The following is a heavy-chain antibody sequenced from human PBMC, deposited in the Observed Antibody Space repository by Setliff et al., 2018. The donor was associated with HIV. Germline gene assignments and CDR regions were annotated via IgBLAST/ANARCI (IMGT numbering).Heavy chain of an antibody. V-gene: IGHV5-51*01. CDR2: VYGGDSDT. D-gene: IGHD1-7*01. CDR1: GFDFTKYW. CDR3: ARTSRAGTTDY. Sequence: TGESLKISCKASGFDFTKYWIGWVRQMPGKGLEWMGIVYGGDSDTRYRPSLQGQVTMSVDKSVSTAYLQWSSLKASDTAMYYCARTSRAGTTDYWGQGTLVTVSS. J-gene: IGHJ4*02.